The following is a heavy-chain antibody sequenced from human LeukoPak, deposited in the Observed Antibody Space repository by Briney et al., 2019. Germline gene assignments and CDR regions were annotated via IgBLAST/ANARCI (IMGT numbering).Heavy chain of an antibody. D-gene: IGHD2-2*01. V-gene: IGHV1-69*02. CDR1: GGTFSSYT. Sequence: GASVKVSCKASGGTFSSYTISWVRHAPGQGLEWMGRIIPILGIANYAQKFQGRVTITADKSTSTAYMELSSLRSEDTAVYYCASLLGYCSSTSCAYGMDVWGQGTTVTVSS. CDR3: ASLLGYCSSTSCAYGMDV. J-gene: IGHJ6*02. CDR2: IIPILGIA.